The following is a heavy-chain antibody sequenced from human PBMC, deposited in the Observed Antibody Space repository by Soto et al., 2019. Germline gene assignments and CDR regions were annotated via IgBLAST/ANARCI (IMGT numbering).Heavy chain of an antibody. CDR2: ISGSGGST. Sequence: LRLSCAASGFTFSSYAMSWVRQAPGKGLEWVSAISGSGGSTYYADSVKGRFTISRDNSKNTLYLQMNSLRAEDTAVYYCAKGESSSSGYYYYYMDVWGKGTTVTVSS. CDR3: AKGESSSSGYYYYYMDV. D-gene: IGHD6-6*01. CDR1: GFTFSSYA. J-gene: IGHJ6*03. V-gene: IGHV3-23*01.